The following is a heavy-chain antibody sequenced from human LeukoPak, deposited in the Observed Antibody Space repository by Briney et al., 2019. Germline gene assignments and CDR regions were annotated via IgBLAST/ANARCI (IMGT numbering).Heavy chain of an antibody. J-gene: IGHJ5*02. V-gene: IGHV1-8*01. D-gene: IGHD6-13*01. Sequence: ASVTVSCKASGYTFTSYGIYWVRQATGQGLEWMGWMNPNSGNTGYAQKFQSRVTMTRNTSISTAFMELSSLRSEDTAVYYCARVGRQQLVHNWFDPWGQGTLVTVSS. CDR2: MNPNSGNT. CDR1: GYTFTSYG. CDR3: ARVGRQQLVHNWFDP.